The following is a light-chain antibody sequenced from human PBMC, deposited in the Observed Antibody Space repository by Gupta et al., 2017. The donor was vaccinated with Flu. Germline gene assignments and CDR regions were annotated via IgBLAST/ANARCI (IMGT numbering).Light chain of an antibody. CDR2: KAS. CDR1: QSISSW. V-gene: IGKV1-5*03. CDR3: QQYNSYLPYS. J-gene: IGKJ2*03. Sequence: ILITQSPSTLSASVGDRVTITCRASQSISSWLAWYQQKPGKAPKLLIYKASSLESGVPSRFSGSGSGTEFTLTISSLQPDDFATYYCQQYNSYLPYSFGQGTKLEIK.